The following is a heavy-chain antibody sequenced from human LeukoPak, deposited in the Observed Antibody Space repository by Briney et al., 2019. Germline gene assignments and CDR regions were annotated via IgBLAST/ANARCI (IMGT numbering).Heavy chain of an antibody. CDR1: GYTFTSYD. V-gene: IGHV1-8*01. CDR3: ATTLYDFWSGYYKGAFDI. J-gene: IGHJ3*02. CDR2: MNPNSGNT. D-gene: IGHD3-3*01. Sequence: GASVKVSCKASGYTFTSYDINWVRQATGQGLEWMGWMNPNSGNTGYAQKFQGRVTITTDESTSTAYMELSSLRSEDTAVYYCATTLYDFWSGYYKGAFDIWGQGTMVTVSS.